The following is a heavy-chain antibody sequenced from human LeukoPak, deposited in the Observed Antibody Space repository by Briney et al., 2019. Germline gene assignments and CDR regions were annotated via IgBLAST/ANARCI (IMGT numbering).Heavy chain of an antibody. J-gene: IGHJ5*02. D-gene: IGHD2-2*01. CDR2: IYHSGST. Sequence: PSGTLSLTCAVYGGSISSSNWWSWVRQPPGKGLEWIGEIYHSGSTNYNPSLKSRVTISVDKSKNQFSLKLSSVTAADTAVYYCARGRDRYCSSTSCPFDPWGRGTLVTVSS. V-gene: IGHV4-4*02. CDR3: ARGRDRYCSSTSCPFDP. CDR1: GGSISSSNW.